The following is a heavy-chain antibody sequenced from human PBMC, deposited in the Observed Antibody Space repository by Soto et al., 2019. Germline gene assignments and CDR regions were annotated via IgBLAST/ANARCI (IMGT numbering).Heavy chain of an antibody. Sequence: GASVKVSCKASGFTFTSSAMQWGRQAREQRLEWIGWIGADNGNTNHAQKLQGRVTMTTDTSTSTAYMELRSLRSDDTAVYYCARLGYCSGGGCYSHDYWGQGTLVTVSS. V-gene: IGHV1-18*01. J-gene: IGHJ4*02. CDR1: GFTFTSSA. CDR2: IGADNGNT. CDR3: ARLGYCSGGGCYSHDY. D-gene: IGHD2-15*01.